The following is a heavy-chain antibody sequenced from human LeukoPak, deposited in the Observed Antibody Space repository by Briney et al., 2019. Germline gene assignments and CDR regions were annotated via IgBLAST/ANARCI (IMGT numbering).Heavy chain of an antibody. Sequence: PSETLSLTCTVSGGSISSYFWSWIRQPPGKGLEWIGYIYYSGSTNYKSSLKSRVTISVDTSKKQFSLKLSSVTAADTAVYFCARVVRDSSSSWYYGMDVWGQGTTVTVSS. CDR2: IYYSGST. V-gene: IGHV4-59*08. D-gene: IGHD6-13*01. CDR1: GGSISSYF. J-gene: IGHJ6*02. CDR3: ARVVRDSSSSWYYGMDV.